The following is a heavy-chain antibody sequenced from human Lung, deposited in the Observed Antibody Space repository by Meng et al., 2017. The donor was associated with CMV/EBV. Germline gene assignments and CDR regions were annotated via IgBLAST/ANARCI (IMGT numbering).Heavy chain of an antibody. D-gene: IGHD2-15*01. J-gene: IGHJ4*02. CDR3: ARALYCSLGPCYSWVH. V-gene: IGHV4-34*01. CDR2: ISRSERT. Sequence: YGGSPTNYKRTGNRQRPGKELEWIGDISRSERTNYNQSLDRRVTISVDSSRNQVARKVNSVTAADAAVYYCARALYCSLGPCYSWVHWGQGTLVTVSS. CDR1: GGSPTNYK.